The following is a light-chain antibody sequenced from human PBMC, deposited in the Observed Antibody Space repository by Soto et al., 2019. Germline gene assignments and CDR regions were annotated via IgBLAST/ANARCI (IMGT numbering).Light chain of an antibody. CDR1: QSVSDY. J-gene: IGKJ4*01. CDR3: QQLASYPIGT. CDR2: DAS. V-gene: IGKV3-11*01. Sequence: EIVLTQSPATLSLSPGERATLSCRASQSVSDYLAWFQQKPGQAPRLVIYDASNRATGIPARFSGSGSGTDFTLAISSLESEDFATYSCQQLASYPIGTFGGGTKVEIK.